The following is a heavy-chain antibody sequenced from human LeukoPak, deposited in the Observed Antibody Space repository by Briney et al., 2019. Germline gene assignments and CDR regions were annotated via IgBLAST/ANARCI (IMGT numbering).Heavy chain of an antibody. CDR1: GLTFSRDW. D-gene: IGHD6-19*01. Sequence: GGSLRLSCEGFGLTFSRDWMSWVRQAPGKGLEWVANIKQDGSEKYYVDSVKGRFTISRDNAKNSLYLQMNSLRAEDTAVYYCARDPRGGWGEPSDYFDYWGQGTLVTVSS. J-gene: IGHJ4*02. CDR3: ARDPRGGWGEPSDYFDY. V-gene: IGHV3-7*01. CDR2: IKQDGSEK.